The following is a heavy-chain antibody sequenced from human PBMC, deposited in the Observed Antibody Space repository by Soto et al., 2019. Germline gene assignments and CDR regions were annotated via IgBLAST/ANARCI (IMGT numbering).Heavy chain of an antibody. V-gene: IGHV1-2*02. J-gene: IGHJ4*02. CDR2: INPNSGGT. Sequence: GASVKVSCKASGYTFTGYYIHWERQAPGQGLEWMGWINPNSGGTNYAQKFQGRVTMTRDTSISTAYMELSRLRSDDTAVYYCAHFYPGIAAAGTGYWGQGTLVTVSS. D-gene: IGHD6-13*01. CDR1: GYTFTGYY. CDR3: AHFYPGIAAAGTGY.